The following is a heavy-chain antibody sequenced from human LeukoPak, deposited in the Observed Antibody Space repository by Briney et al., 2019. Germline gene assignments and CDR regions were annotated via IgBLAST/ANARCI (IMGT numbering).Heavy chain of an antibody. CDR2: IFHTGST. V-gene: IGHV4-59*08. Sequence: SETLSLTCTVSGGSIGLYYWAWIRQPPGKGLEWIGYIFHTGSTNYNPSLKSRLTISVDTSRNQFSLRLSSVTAADTAVYYCARHQHAGREHYYGIDVRGQGTTVSVSS. CDR1: GGSIGLYY. D-gene: IGHD1-26*01. J-gene: IGHJ6*02. CDR3: ARHQHAGREHYYGIDV.